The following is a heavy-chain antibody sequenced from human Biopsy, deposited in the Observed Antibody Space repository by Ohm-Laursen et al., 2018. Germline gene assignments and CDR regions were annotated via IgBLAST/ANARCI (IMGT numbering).Heavy chain of an antibody. Sequence: SLRLSCAATGFTFSCYTMSWVCMPQRRGMEWVSSINSTSAYIYNADSVKGRFTISRVSTKNSLYLQMNSVRAEDTAVYYCARDYDFWSGYYDYQQSGMDVWGQETTVTVSS. CDR1: GFTFSCYT. J-gene: IGHJ6*02. V-gene: IGHV3-21*01. D-gene: IGHD3-3*01. CDR3: ARDYDFWSGYYDYQQSGMDV. CDR2: INSTSAYI.